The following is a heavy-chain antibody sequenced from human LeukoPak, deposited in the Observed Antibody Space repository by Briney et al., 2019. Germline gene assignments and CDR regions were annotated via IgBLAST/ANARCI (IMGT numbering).Heavy chain of an antibody. D-gene: IGHD3-9*01. V-gene: IGHV4-59*04. Sequence: SETLSLTCTVSGGSISSYYWSWIRQPPGKGLEWIGYIYYSGSTYYNPSLKSRVTISVDTSKNQFSLKLSSVTAADTAVYYCARRVMDWFDPWGQGTLVTVSS. CDR1: GGSISSYY. J-gene: IGHJ5*02. CDR3: ARRVMDWFDP. CDR2: IYYSGST.